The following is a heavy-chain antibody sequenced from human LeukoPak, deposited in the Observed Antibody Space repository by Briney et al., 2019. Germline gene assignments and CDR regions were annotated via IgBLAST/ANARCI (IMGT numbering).Heavy chain of an antibody. D-gene: IGHD5-18*01. CDR3: ASEGYSSFDY. CDR1: GFTFSSYN. CDR2: ISSSRRTI. V-gene: IGHV3-48*01. Sequence: PGGSLRLSCAASGFTFSSYNINWVRQAPGKGLEWVSYISSSRRTISYADYVKGRFTIATDNAKNSLYLQMNNLKAEDTSVYYCASEGYSSFDYWGQGTLVTVSS. J-gene: IGHJ4*02.